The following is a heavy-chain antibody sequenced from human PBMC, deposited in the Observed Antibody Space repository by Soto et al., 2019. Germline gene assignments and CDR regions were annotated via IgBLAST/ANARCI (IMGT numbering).Heavy chain of an antibody. J-gene: IGHJ4*02. Sequence: QVPLVESGGGVVQPGRSLRLSCAASGFTFSSYGMHWVRQAPGKGLERVAVIWYDGTNKYYADSVKGRFTISRDNSKNTLYLQMNSLRAEDTAVYYCARGRYCTNGVCYTEGEDWGQGTLVTVSS. D-gene: IGHD2-8*01. CDR1: GFTFSSYG. CDR3: ARGRYCTNGVCYTEGED. V-gene: IGHV3-33*01. CDR2: IWYDGTNK.